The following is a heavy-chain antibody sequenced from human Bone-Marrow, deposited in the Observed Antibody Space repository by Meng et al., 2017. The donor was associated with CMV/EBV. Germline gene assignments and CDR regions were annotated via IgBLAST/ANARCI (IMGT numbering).Heavy chain of an antibody. CDR1: GYTFTSYG. Sequence: ASVKVSCKASGYTFTSYGISWVRQAPGQGLEWMGWISAYNGNTNYAQKLQGRVTMTTDTSTSTAYMELRSLRSDNTAVYYCARRGSYSGPYGMDVWGQGTTVTVSS. D-gene: IGHD1-26*01. V-gene: IGHV1-18*01. CDR2: ISAYNGNT. J-gene: IGHJ6*02. CDR3: ARRGSYSGPYGMDV.